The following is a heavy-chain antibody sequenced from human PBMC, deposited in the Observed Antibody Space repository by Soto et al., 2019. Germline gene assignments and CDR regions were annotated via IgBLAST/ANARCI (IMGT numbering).Heavy chain of an antibody. CDR3: ARDQYSSGWTERGAFDI. CDR2: IIPIFGTA. Sequence: ASVKVSCKASGGTFSSYAISWVRQAPGQGLEWMGGIIPIFGTANYAQKFQGRVTITADESTSTAYMELSGLRSEDTAVYYCARDQYSSGWTERGAFDIWGQGTMVTVSS. D-gene: IGHD6-19*01. V-gene: IGHV1-69*13. J-gene: IGHJ3*02. CDR1: GGTFSSYA.